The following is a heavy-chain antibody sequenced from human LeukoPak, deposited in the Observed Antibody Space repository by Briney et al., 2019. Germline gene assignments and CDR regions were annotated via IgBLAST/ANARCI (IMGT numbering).Heavy chain of an antibody. V-gene: IGHV4-59*01. D-gene: IGHD6-13*01. CDR1: GGSISSYY. CDR2: IYYGGST. Sequence: PSETLSLTCTVSGGSISSYYWSWIRQPPGKGLEWIGYIYYGGSTNYNPSLKSRVTISVDTSKNQFSLKLSSVTAADTAVYYCARWSGSSSWLALFDYWGQGTLVTVSS. J-gene: IGHJ4*02. CDR3: ARWSGSSSWLALFDY.